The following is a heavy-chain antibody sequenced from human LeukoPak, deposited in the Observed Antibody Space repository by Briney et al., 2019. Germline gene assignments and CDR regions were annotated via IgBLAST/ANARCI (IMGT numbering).Heavy chain of an antibody. V-gene: IGHV4-39*07. J-gene: IGHJ4*02. CDR3: ARDLPLPLQQLVQYFDY. CDR1: GGSISSSSYY. CDR2: IYYSGST. Sequence: PSETLSLTCTVSGGSISSSSYYWGWIRQPPGRGLEWIGSIYYSGSTYYNPSLKSRVTISVDTSKNQFSLKLSSVTAADTAVYYCARDLPLPLQQLVQYFDYWGQGTLVTVSS. D-gene: IGHD6-13*01.